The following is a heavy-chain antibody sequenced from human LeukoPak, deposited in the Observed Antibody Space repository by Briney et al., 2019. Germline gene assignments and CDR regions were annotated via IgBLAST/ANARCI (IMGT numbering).Heavy chain of an antibody. Sequence: SVKVSCKASGGTFSSYAISWVREAPGQGLEWMGGIIPIFGTANYAQKFQGRVTITADESTSTAYMELSSLRSEDTAVYYCARVDSALNLGMDVWGQGTTVTVSS. J-gene: IGHJ6*02. V-gene: IGHV1-69*13. CDR1: GGTFSSYA. D-gene: IGHD3/OR15-3a*01. CDR3: ARVDSALNLGMDV. CDR2: IIPIFGTA.